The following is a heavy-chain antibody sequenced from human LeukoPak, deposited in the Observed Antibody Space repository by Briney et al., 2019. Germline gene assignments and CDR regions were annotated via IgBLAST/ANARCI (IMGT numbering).Heavy chain of an antibody. D-gene: IGHD6-19*01. CDR3: ARRPQKGIAVAGTYYYYGMDV. Sequence: GGSLRLSCAASGFAFSSYAMTWVRQAPGKGLEWVSGISSNGGNTYYADSVKGRFTISRDNSKNTLYLQMNSLRAEDTAVYYCARRPQKGIAVAGTYYYYGMDVWGQGTTVTVSS. V-gene: IGHV3-23*01. CDR2: ISSNGGNT. CDR1: GFAFSSYA. J-gene: IGHJ6*02.